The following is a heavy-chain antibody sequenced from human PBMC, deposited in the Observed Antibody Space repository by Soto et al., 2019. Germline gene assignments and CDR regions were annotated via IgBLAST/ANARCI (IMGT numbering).Heavy chain of an antibody. J-gene: IGHJ4*02. CDR2: MNPNSGNT. Sequence: ASVKVSCKASGYTFTSYDINWVRQATGQGLEWMGWMNPNSGNTGYAQKFQGRVTMTRNTSISTAYMELSSLRSEDTAVYYCARVTVGATGFDYWGQGTLVTVS. CDR1: GYTFTSYD. D-gene: IGHD1-26*01. CDR3: ARVTVGATGFDY. V-gene: IGHV1-8*01.